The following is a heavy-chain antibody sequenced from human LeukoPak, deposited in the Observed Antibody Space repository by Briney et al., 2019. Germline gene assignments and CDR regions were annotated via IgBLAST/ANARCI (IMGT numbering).Heavy chain of an antibody. CDR3: AREWNYGPFDY. CDR2: IYYSGST. D-gene: IGHD1-7*01. J-gene: IGHJ4*02. V-gene: IGHV4-59*11. Sequence: SETLSLTCTVSGGSISSHYWSWIRQPPGKGLEWVGYIYYSGSTNYNPSLKSRVTISEDTSKNQFSLKLSSVTAADTAVYYCAREWNYGPFDYWGQGTLVTVSS. CDR1: GGSISSHY.